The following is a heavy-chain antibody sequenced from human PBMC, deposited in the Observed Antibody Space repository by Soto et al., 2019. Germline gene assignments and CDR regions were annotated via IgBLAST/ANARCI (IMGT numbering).Heavy chain of an antibody. J-gene: IGHJ4*02. D-gene: IGHD3-22*01. CDR1: GFTSSSYG. CDR3: ARTRYYYDSSGYALDY. V-gene: IGHV3-33*01. Sequence: GGSLRLSCAASGFTSSSYGMHWVRQAPGKGLEWVAVIWYDGSNKYYADSVKGRFTISRDNSKNTLYLQMNSLRAEDTAVYYCARTRYYYDSSGYALDYWGQGTLVTVSS. CDR2: IWYDGSNK.